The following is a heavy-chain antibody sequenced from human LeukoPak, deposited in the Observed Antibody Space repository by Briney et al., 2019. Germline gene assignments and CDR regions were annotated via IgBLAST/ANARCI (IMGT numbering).Heavy chain of an antibody. D-gene: IGHD6-13*01. V-gene: IGHV4-61*05. CDR1: DDSITSSSYY. Sequence: SETLSLTCTVSDDSITSSSYYWAWIRQSPGKGLEWIGYIYYSGSTNYNPSLKSRVTISVDTSKNQFSLKLSSVTAADTAVYYCASSSPAGYYFDYWGQGTLVTVSS. CDR3: ASSSPAGYYFDY. J-gene: IGHJ4*02. CDR2: IYYSGST.